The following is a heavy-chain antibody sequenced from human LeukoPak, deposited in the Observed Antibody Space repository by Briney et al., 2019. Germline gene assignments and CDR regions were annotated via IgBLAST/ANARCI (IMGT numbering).Heavy chain of an antibody. Sequence: GGSLRLSCAASGFTFSYYSMNWVRQAPGKGLEWIAYISDSGSAIYYADSVKGRLTISRDNAKNSLYLQMNSLRAEDTAIYYCARKKTRGLDYWGQGTLVTVSS. CDR1: GFTFSYYS. CDR3: ARKKTRGLDY. CDR2: ISDSGSAI. V-gene: IGHV3-48*04. D-gene: IGHD3-10*01. J-gene: IGHJ4*02.